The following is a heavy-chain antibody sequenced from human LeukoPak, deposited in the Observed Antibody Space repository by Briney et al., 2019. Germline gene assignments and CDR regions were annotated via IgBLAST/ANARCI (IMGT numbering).Heavy chain of an antibody. CDR1: GDSISSYY. CDR2: VHYSGST. CDR3: ARWFCGGDCYLDY. Sequence: PSETLSLTCTVSGDSISSYYWSWIRQPPGKGLEWIGYVHYSGSTNYNPSLKSRVSTSVDTSKTQFSLKLSSVTAADTAVYYCARWFCGGDCYLDYWGQGTLVTVSS. V-gene: IGHV4-59*01. J-gene: IGHJ4*02. D-gene: IGHD2-21*02.